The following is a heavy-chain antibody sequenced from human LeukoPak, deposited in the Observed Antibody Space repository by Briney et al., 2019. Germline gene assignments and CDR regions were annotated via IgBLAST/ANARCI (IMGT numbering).Heavy chain of an antibody. CDR3: AKGLHRSGAAPFDP. J-gene: IGHJ5*02. D-gene: IGHD7-27*01. Sequence: GGSLRLSCAASGFTFSSYAMHWVRQAPGKGLEWVAVISYDGSNKYYADSVKGRFTISRDNSKNTLYLQMNSLRAEDTAVYYCAKGLHRSGAAPFDPWGQGTLVTVSS. CDR2: ISYDGSNK. V-gene: IGHV3-30*04. CDR1: GFTFSSYA.